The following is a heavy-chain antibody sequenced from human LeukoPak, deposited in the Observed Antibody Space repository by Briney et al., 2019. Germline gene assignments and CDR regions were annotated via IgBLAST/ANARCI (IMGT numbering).Heavy chain of an antibody. CDR3: AKDARRSSGWLFFDH. Sequence: GGSLRLSCAASGFVFSSLDMGWVRQTPGKGLEWVSAITNSGDATYYADSVKGRFTISRDNSKNTLFLQMNSLRAEDTAVYFCAKDARRSSGWLFFDHWGQGTLVTVSS. CDR2: ITNSGDAT. CDR1: GFVFSSLD. J-gene: IGHJ4*02. V-gene: IGHV3-23*01. D-gene: IGHD6-19*01.